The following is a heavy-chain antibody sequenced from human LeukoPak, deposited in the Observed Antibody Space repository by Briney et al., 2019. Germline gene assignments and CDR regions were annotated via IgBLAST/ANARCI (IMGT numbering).Heavy chain of an antibody. CDR3: ARGVGCSSTRAGIPCDYYYYYMDV. J-gene: IGHJ6*03. V-gene: IGHV3-21*01. CDR1: GFTFSSYA. CDR2: ISSSSSYI. Sequence: GGSLRLSCAASGFTFSSYAMSWVHQAPGKGLEWVSSISSSSSYIYYADSVKGRFTISRDNAKNSLYLQMNSLRAEDTAVYYCARGVGCSSTRAGIPCDYYYYYMDVWGKGTTVTVSS. D-gene: IGHD2-2*01.